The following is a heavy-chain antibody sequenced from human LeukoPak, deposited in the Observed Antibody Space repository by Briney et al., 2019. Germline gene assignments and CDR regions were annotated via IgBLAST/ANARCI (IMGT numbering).Heavy chain of an antibody. D-gene: IGHD3-22*01. CDR2: IYSGGYT. J-gene: IGHJ4*02. CDR3: ARDRDSSGYSPFDS. V-gene: IGHV3-66*01. CDR1: GFTFSSYA. Sequence: PGRSLRLSCAASGFTFSSYAMHWVRQAPGKGLEWLSLIYSGGYTYYADSVRGRFTISRDNSKNTLYLQMNSLRAEDTAVYYCARDRDSSGYSPFDSWGQGTLVTVSS.